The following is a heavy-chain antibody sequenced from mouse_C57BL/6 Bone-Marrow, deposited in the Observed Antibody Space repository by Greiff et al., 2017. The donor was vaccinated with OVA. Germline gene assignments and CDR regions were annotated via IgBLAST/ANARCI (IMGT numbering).Heavy chain of an antibody. Sequence: QVQLQQSGAELVKPGASVKISCKASGYAFSSYWMNWVKQRPGKGLEWIGQIYPGDGDTNYNGKFKGKATLTADKSSSTAYMQLSSLTSEDSAVYVCAGWLLRPYWYFDVWGTGTTVTVSS. D-gene: IGHD2-3*01. V-gene: IGHV1-80*01. CDR2: IYPGDGDT. CDR3: AGWLLRPYWYFDV. CDR1: GYAFSSYW. J-gene: IGHJ1*03.